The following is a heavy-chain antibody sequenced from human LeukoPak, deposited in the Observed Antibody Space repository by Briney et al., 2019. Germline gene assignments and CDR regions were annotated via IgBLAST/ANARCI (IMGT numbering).Heavy chain of an antibody. J-gene: IGHJ4*02. CDR2: ISGSGGST. CDR3: AKDAVLLWFGELSGYFDY. D-gene: IGHD3-10*01. CDR1: GFTFSSYA. Sequence: SGGSLRLSCAASGFTFSSYAMSWVRQAPGKGLEWVSAISGSGGSTYYADSVKGRFTISRDNSKNTLYLQMNSLRAGDTAVYYCAKDAVLLWFGELSGYFDYWGQGTLVTVSS. V-gene: IGHV3-23*01.